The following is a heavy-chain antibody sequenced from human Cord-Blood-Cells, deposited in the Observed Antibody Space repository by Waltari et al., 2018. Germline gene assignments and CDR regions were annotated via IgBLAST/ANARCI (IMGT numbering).Heavy chain of an antibody. J-gene: IGHJ4*02. CDR1: GGSISSSSYY. V-gene: IGHV4-39*01. CDR3: ARAGYSYGYFDY. CDR2: IYYSGST. Sequence: QLQLQESGPGLVKPSETLSLTCTVSGGSISSSSYYWGWIRQPPGKGLEWLGSIYYSGSTYYHPSLKSRVTISVDTSKNQFSLKLSSVTAADTAVYYCARAGYSYGYFDYWGQGTLVTVSS. D-gene: IGHD5-18*01.